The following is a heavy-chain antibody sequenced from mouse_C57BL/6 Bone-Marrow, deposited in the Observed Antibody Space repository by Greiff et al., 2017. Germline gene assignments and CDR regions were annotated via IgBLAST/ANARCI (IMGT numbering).Heavy chain of an antibody. J-gene: IGHJ1*03. CDR1: GYTFTSYW. Sequence: VQLQQPGAELVKPGASVKLSCKASGYTFTSYWMHWVKQRPGQGLEWIGMIHPNSGSTNYNEKFKSKATLTVDKSSSTAYMQLSSLTSEDCAVYYCARRNYYSNFYWYFDVWGTGTTVTVAS. V-gene: IGHV1-64*01. CDR2: IHPNSGST. D-gene: IGHD2-5*01. CDR3: ARRNYYSNFYWYFDV.